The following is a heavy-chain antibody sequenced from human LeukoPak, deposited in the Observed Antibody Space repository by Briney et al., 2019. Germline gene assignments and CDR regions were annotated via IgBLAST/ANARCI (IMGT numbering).Heavy chain of an antibody. CDR1: GYSFTRYA. CDR2: INAGNGNT. V-gene: IGHV1-3*01. Sequence: GGSVNVSCKASGYSFTRYAMHWVRQAPGQRLEWMGWINAGNGNTKYSQKFQGRVTITRDASASTVYMELSSLRSEDTAVYYCARGEIVITFGSSRPGDAFNIWGQGTMVTVSS. CDR3: ARGEIVITFGSSRPGDAFNI. J-gene: IGHJ3*02. D-gene: IGHD3-16*01.